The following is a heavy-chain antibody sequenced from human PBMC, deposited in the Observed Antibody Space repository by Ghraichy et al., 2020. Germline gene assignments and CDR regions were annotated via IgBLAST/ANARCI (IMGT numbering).Heavy chain of an antibody. J-gene: IGHJ6*03. V-gene: IGHV3-21*01. CDR3: ARVASQLHCASGVCADGDSTFYHDFHMDV. D-gene: IGHD2-15*01. CDR2: MSSSTFVK. CDR1: GFTFSGYG. Sequence: GGSLRLSCAASGFTFSGYGMTWVRQAPGKGLEWLSFMSSSTFVKFYADAVKRRFTISRDNARKSLYLEMNSLRAEDTAIYYCARVASQLHCASGVCADGDSTFYHDFHMDVWGKGTTVTVSS.